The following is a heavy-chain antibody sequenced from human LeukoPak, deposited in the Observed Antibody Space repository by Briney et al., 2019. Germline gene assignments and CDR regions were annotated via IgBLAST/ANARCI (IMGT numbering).Heavy chain of an antibody. Sequence: SETLSLTCAVYGGSFSGYYWSWIRQPPGKGLEWIGEINHSGSTNYNPSLKSRVTISVDTSKNQFSLKLSSVTAADTAVYYCARGAVAAAGWSRFDPWGQGTLVTVSS. CDR1: GGSFSGYY. CDR3: ARGAVAAAGWSRFDP. CDR2: INHSGST. V-gene: IGHV4-34*01. D-gene: IGHD6-13*01. J-gene: IGHJ5*02.